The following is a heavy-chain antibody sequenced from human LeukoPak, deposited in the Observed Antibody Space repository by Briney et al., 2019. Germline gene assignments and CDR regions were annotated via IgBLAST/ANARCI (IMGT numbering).Heavy chain of an antibody. Sequence: PSETLSLTCAVYGGSFSGYYWSWIRQPPGKGLEWIGEINHSGSTNYNPSLKSRVTISVDTSKNQFSLKLSSVTAADTAVYYCATPQGGYCSGGSCYPRQLDYWGQGTLVTVSS. CDR1: GGSFSGYY. J-gene: IGHJ4*02. CDR2: INHSGST. V-gene: IGHV4-34*01. D-gene: IGHD2-15*01. CDR3: ATPQGGYCSGGSCYPRQLDY.